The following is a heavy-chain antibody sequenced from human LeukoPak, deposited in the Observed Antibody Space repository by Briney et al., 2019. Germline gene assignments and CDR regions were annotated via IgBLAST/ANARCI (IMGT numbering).Heavy chain of an antibody. D-gene: IGHD6-13*01. CDR2: IYYSGST. CDR3: ARDGGRYSSSWPRVYFDY. V-gene: IGHV4-61*01. CDR1: GGSISSGSYY. J-gene: IGHJ4*02. Sequence: SETLSLTCTVSGGSISSGSYYWSWIRQPPGKGLEWIGYIYYSGSTNYNPSFKSRVTISVDTSKNQFSLKLSSVTAADTAVYYCARDGGRYSSSWPRVYFDYWGQGTLVTVSS.